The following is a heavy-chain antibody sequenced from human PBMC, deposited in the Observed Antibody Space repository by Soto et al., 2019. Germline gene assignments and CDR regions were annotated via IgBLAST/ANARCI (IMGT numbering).Heavy chain of an antibody. CDR1: GFSLSDFA. V-gene: IGHV3-30-3*01. CDR3: LSPVDDYDPYFDY. Sequence: QVQLVQSGGGVVQPGRSLRLSCAASGFSLSDFAMHWVRQAPGKGLEWVAVISYDGTKKYFADSVKGRFTISRDNSNNTLFLQMNTLRSDYAAVYYRLSPVDDYDPYFDYWGQGTLVTVSS. D-gene: IGHD4-17*01. CDR2: ISYDGTKK. J-gene: IGHJ4*02.